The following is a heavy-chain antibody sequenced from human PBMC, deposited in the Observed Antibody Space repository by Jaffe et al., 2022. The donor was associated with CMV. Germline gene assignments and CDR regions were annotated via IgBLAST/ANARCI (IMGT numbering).Heavy chain of an antibody. CDR1: GGSISSYY. J-gene: IGHJ6*02. CDR2: IYYSGST. CDR3: ARDYYDSSGYWRGDYYGMDV. V-gene: IGHV4-59*01. D-gene: IGHD3-22*01. Sequence: QVQLQESGPGLVKPSETLSLTCTVSGGSISSYYWSWIRQPPGKGLEWIGYIYYSGSTNYNPSLKSRVTISVDTSKNQFSLKLSSVTAADTAVYYCARDYYDSSGYWRGDYYGMDVWGQGTTVTVSS.